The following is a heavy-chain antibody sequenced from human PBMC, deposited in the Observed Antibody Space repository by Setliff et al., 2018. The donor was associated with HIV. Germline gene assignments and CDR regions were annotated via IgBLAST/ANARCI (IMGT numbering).Heavy chain of an antibody. CDR1: GGSISSGSFY. CDR3: ARGLPSYYYESSGSLGWFDP. CDR2: IYSSGST. V-gene: IGHV4-31*03. Sequence: PSETLSLTCTVSGGSISSGSFYWNWIRQHPGKGLEWVGYIYSSGSTYYNPSLKSRLTISVDTSKNQFSLKLKYVTAADTAVYYCARGLPSYYYESSGSLGWFDPWGQGTLVTVSS. J-gene: IGHJ5*02. D-gene: IGHD3-22*01.